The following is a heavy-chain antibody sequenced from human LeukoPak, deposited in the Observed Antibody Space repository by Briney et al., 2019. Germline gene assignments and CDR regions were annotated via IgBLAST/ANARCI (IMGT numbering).Heavy chain of an antibody. V-gene: IGHV3-23*01. Sequence: PGGSLRLSCAASGFTFSTFAMSWVRQAPGKGLEWVSTIRGDDYTYYADSVKGRFTISRDNPKNTLYLQMNSLRAEDTAVYYCAKDPDYGGNSGYFDYWGQGTLVTVSS. D-gene: IGHD4-23*01. CDR2: IRGDDYT. CDR1: GFTFSTFA. J-gene: IGHJ4*02. CDR3: AKDPDYGGNSGYFDY.